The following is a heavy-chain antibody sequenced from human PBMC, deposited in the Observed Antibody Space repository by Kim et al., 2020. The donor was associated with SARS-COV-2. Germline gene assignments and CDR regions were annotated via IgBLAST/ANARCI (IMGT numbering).Heavy chain of an antibody. V-gene: IGHV1-18*01. Sequence: ASVKVSCKASGYTFTSYGISWVRQAPGQGLEWMGWISAYNGNTNYAQKLQGRVTMTTDTSTSTAYMELRSLRSDDTAVYYCARGGYYDILTGLSEIYYFDYWGQGTLVTVSS. D-gene: IGHD3-9*01. CDR3: ARGGYYDILTGLSEIYYFDY. CDR2: ISAYNGNT. J-gene: IGHJ4*02. CDR1: GYTFTSYG.